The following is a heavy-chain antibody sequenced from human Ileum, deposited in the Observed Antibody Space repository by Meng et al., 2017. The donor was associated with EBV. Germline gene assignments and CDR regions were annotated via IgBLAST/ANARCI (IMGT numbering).Heavy chain of an antibody. D-gene: IGHD2-21*01. CDR1: GGSLNDYY. V-gene: IGHV4-34*01. CDR2: IDQSGYT. CDR3: AREGRSHQVGVSVY. J-gene: IGHJ4*02. Sequence: QVRLQQWGTGLLKPSETLSLTCAVYGGSLNDYYWTWLRQPPGKGLEWIGEIDQSGYTKFNPSLSSRATISRDTSNNQFSLKLRFVTAADTAVYYCAREGRSHQVGVSVYWGQGNLVTVSS.